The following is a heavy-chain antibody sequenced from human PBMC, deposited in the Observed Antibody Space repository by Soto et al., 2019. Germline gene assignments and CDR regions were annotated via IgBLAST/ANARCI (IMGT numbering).Heavy chain of an antibody. CDR1: GGSFSGYY. V-gene: IGHV4-34*01. CDR3: ARAHSSSHDY. J-gene: IGHJ4*02. CDR2: INHSGST. D-gene: IGHD6-6*01. Sequence: SETLSLTCAVYGGSFSGYYWSWIRQPPGKGLEWIGEINHSGSTNYNPSLKSRVTISVDTSKNQFSLKLSSVTAADTAVYYCARAHSSSHDYWGQGTLVT.